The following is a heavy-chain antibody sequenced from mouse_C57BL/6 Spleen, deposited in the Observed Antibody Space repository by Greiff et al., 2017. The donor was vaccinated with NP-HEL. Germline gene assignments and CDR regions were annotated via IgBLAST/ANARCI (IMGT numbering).Heavy chain of an antibody. Sequence: DVQLQESGPGMVKPSQSLSLTCTVTGYSITSGYDWHWIRHFPGNKLEWMGYISYSGSTNYNPSLKSRISITHDTSKNHFFLKLNSVTTEDTATYYCARGGQLSYFDYWGQGTTLTVSS. V-gene: IGHV3-1*01. D-gene: IGHD3-3*01. CDR1: GYSITSGYD. J-gene: IGHJ2*01. CDR3: ARGGQLSYFDY. CDR2: ISYSGST.